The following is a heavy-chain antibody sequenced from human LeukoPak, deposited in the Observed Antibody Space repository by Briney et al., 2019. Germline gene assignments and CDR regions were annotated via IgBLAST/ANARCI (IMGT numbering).Heavy chain of an antibody. V-gene: IGHV3-23*01. J-gene: IGHJ3*02. Sequence: PGGSLRLSCAASGFTFSSYAMSWIRQAPGKGLEWVSAISGSGGSTYYADSVRGRFTISRDKSKNTLYLQMNSLTAEDTAVYYCAKSHRLEKRGAAAGRADAFDIWGQGTMVTVSS. CDR2: ISGSGGST. D-gene: IGHD6-13*01. CDR1: GFTFSSYA. CDR3: AKSHRLEKRGAAAGRADAFDI.